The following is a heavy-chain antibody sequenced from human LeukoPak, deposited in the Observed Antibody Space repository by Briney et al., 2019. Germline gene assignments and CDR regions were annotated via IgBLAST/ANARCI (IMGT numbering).Heavy chain of an antibody. Sequence: PSETLSLTCAVYGGSFSGYYWSWIRQPPGKGLEWIGEINHSGSTNYNPSLKSRVTISVDTSKNQFSLKLSSVTAADTAVYYCARVVNYRGDDYWGQGVLVTVST. CDR3: ARVVNYRGDDY. D-gene: IGHD1-7*01. J-gene: IGHJ4*02. V-gene: IGHV4-34*01. CDR2: INHSGST. CDR1: GGSFSGYY.